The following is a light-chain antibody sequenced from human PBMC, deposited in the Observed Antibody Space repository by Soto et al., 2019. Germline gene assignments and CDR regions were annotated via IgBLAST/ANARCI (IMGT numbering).Light chain of an antibody. CDR2: DAA. CDR3: QHRSNWWT. J-gene: IGKJ1*01. CDR1: QSGSSY. V-gene: IGKV3-11*01. Sequence: GLTQYTVTLPLSPGETATLSCSASQSGSSYVAWDQQKPGPAPRLLSYDAANSATGIPARCSGSGSGTDFTLTSSSLEPDVGVVYYCQHRSNWWTFGQGTKV.